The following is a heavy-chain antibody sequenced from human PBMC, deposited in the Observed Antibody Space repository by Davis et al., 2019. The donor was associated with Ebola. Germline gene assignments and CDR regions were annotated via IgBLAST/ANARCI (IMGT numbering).Heavy chain of an antibody. V-gene: IGHV3-23*01. D-gene: IGHD3-3*01. CDR3: AKVQDFWSGYYNFDY. J-gene: IGHJ4*02. CDR1: GFTFSSYA. CDR2: ISGSGGST. Sequence: PGGSLRLSCAASGFTFSSYAMSWVRQAPGKGLEWVSAISGSGGSTYYADSVKGRFTISRDNSKNTLYLQMNSLRAEDTAVYYCAKVQDFWSGYYNFDYWGQGTLVTVSS.